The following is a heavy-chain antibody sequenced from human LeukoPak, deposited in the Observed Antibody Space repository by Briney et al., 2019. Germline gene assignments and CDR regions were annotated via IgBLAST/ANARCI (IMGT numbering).Heavy chain of an antibody. CDR2: INHTGST. CDR3: ARDRYIYGSDDRWFDP. Sequence: PSETPSLTCAVYGGSFSGYYWSWIRQPPGKGLEWIGEINHTGSTNYNPSLKSRVTISVDTSKNQFSLKLSSVTAADTAVYYCARDRYIYGSDDRWFDPWGQGTLVTVSS. CDR1: GGSFSGYY. V-gene: IGHV4-34*01. J-gene: IGHJ5*02. D-gene: IGHD5-18*01.